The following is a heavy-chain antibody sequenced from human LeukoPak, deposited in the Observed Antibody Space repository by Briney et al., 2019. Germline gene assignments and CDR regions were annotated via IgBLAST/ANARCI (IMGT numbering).Heavy chain of an antibody. Sequence: GGSLRLSCAASGFTFSSYAMSWVRQAPGKGLEWVSAISGSGGSTYYADSVKGRFTISRDNSKNTLYLQMNSLRAEDTAVYYCAKGAYSSGWHYWYFDLWGRGTLDTVSS. CDR2: ISGSGGST. CDR1: GFTFSSYA. CDR3: AKGAYSSGWHYWYFDL. V-gene: IGHV3-23*01. J-gene: IGHJ2*01. D-gene: IGHD6-19*01.